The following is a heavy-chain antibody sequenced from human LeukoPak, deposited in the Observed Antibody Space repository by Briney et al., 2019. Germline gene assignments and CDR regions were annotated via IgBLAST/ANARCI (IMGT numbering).Heavy chain of an antibody. V-gene: IGHV4-39*01. J-gene: IGHJ5*02. CDR2: IYSSGNT. Sequence: SETLSLTCNVSGGSISTTNYYWGWIRLPAGRDLEWIGSIYSSGNTYYNPSLESRVTISVDTSKNQLSLKLTSATAADTSVYYCARHSGLRSPFDPWGQGTLVTVSS. CDR3: ARHSGLRSPFDP. CDR1: GGSISTTNYY. D-gene: IGHD3-3*01.